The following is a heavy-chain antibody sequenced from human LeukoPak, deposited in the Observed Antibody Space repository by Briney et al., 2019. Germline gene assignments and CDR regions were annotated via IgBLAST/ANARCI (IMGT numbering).Heavy chain of an antibody. D-gene: IGHD3-22*01. J-gene: IGHJ4*02. CDR3: ARDDYYDSSGIDY. Sequence: SETLSLTCTVSGGSISSRPYYWGWIRQPPGKGLEWIGNIYYTGSTYYNPSLKSRVTISVDTSKNQFSLKLSSVTAADTAVYYCARDDYYDSSGIDYWGQGTLVTVSS. CDR1: GGSISSRPYY. CDR2: IYYTGST. V-gene: IGHV4-39*02.